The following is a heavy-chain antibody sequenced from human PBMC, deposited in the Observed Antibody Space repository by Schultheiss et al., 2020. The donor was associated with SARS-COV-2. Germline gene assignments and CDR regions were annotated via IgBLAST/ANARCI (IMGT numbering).Heavy chain of an antibody. J-gene: IGHJ5*02. CDR2: INHSGGT. Sequence: SQTLSLTCAVYGGSFSDYFWGWIRQPPGKGLEWIGEINHSGGTNYNPSLKSRVTISVDTSKNQFSLKLSSVTAADTAVYYCARGYSGWRSEWFDPWGQGTLVTVSS. CDR3: ARGYSGWRSEWFDP. D-gene: IGHD6-19*01. V-gene: IGHV4-34*01. CDR1: GGSFSDYF.